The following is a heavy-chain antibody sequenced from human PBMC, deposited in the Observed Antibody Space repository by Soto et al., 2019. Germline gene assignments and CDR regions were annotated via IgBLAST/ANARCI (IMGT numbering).Heavy chain of an antibody. CDR3: ARDGVYYYASSGYFAFDI. Sequence: XESLRLTCAASGFTFSDYYMSWIRQAPGKGLEWVSYISSSSSYTNYADSVKGRFTISRDNAKNSLYLQMNSLRAEDTAVYYCARDGVYYYASSGYFAFDIWGQRTMVTVSS. J-gene: IGHJ3*02. V-gene: IGHV3-11*06. D-gene: IGHD3-22*01. CDR2: ISSSSSYT. CDR1: GFTFSDYY.